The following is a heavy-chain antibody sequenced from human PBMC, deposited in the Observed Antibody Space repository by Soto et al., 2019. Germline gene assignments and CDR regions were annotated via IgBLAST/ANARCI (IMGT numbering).Heavy chain of an antibody. V-gene: IGHV3-30*18. CDR2: ISYDGSNK. CDR3: AKDSRFDY. J-gene: IGHJ4*02. Sequence: PGGSLRLSCAASGFTFSSYGMHWVRQAPGKGLEWVAVISYDGSNKYCADSVKGRFTISRDNSKNTLYLQMNSLRAEDTAVYYCAKDSRFDYWGQGTLVTVSS. CDR1: GFTFSSYG.